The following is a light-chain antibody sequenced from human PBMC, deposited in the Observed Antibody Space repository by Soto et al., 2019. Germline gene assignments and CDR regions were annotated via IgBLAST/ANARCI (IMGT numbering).Light chain of an antibody. CDR2: DVS. J-gene: IGLJ3*02. V-gene: IGLV2-14*01. CDR3: SSYTSSSTWV. CDR1: SSDVGGYHY. Sequence: QSVLTQPASVSGSPGQSVTISCTGTSSDVGGYHYVSWYQQRPGEAPNLIIYDVSNRPSGVSNRFSGSKSGNTASLTISGLQAEDEADYYCSSYTSSSTWVFGGGTKLTVL.